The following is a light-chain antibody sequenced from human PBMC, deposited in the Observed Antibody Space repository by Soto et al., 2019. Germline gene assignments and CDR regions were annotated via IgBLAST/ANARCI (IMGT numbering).Light chain of an antibody. CDR1: QSVSTW. CDR3: QHYTVHSTWT. J-gene: IGKJ1*01. V-gene: IGKV1-5*03. Sequence: DIQMTQSPYTLSASVGDRVTITSRASQSVSTWLAWYQQKPGKAPQLLICKASTFVSGVPSRFSRSGSGTEFTLTITSLLPDDFATSYCQHYTVHSTWTFGQGTKVEIK. CDR2: KAS.